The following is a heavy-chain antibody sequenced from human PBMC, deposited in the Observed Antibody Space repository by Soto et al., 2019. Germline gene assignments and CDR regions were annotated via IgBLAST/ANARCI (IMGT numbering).Heavy chain of an antibody. CDR2: IYYSGST. Sequence: QVQLQESGPGLVKPSETLSLTCTVSGGSISSYYCSWIRQPPGQGLEWVGYIYYSGSTNYNPYLRSEITISLHTTKDQFSLKLSSVTAADTAVYYCARGRDYYYCSGYYYRRWFDPWGQGTLVTVSS. D-gene: IGHD3-22*01. V-gene: IGHV4-59*01. J-gene: IGHJ5*02. CDR3: ARGRDYYYCSGYYYRRWFDP. CDR1: GGSISSYY.